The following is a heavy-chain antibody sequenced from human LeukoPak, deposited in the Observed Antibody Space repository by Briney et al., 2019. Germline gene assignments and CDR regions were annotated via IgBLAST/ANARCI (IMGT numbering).Heavy chain of an antibody. CDR3: ARSITIFGANSQLYYMDA. J-gene: IGHJ6*03. CDR2: IYTSGST. D-gene: IGHD3-3*01. CDR1: GGSISSYY. V-gene: IGHV4-4*07. Sequence: PSETLSLTCTVSGGSISSYYWSWIRQPAGKGLEWIGRIYTSGSTNYNPSLKSRVTMSVDTSKNQFSLKLSSVTAADTAVYYCARSITIFGANSQLYYMDAWGKGTTVTVSS.